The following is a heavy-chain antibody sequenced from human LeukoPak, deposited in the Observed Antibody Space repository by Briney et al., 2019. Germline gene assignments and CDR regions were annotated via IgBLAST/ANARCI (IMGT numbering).Heavy chain of an antibody. D-gene: IGHD2-2*01. J-gene: IGHJ4*02. V-gene: IGHV1-24*01. CDR2: FDPEDGET. CDR1: GYTLTELS. CDR3: ATAGYCSSTSCYYFDY. Sequence: GASVKVSCKVSGYTLTELSMHWVRQAPGKGPEWMGGFDPEDGETIYAQKFQGRVTMTEDTSTDTAYMELSSLRSEDTAVYYCATAGYCSSTSCYYFDYWGQGTLVTVSS.